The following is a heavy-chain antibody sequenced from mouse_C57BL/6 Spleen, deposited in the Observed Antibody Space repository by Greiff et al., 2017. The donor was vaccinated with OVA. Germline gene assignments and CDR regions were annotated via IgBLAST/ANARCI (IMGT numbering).Heavy chain of an antibody. D-gene: IGHD1-1*01. CDR1: GYTFTSYW. J-gene: IGHJ1*03. Sequence: QVQLQQPGAELVMPGASVKLSCKASGYTFTSYWMHWVKQRPGQGLEWIGEIDPSDSYTNYNQKFKGKSTLTVDTSSSTAYMQLSSLTSEDSAVYYCARGYYGSRGYFDVWGTGTTVTVSS. V-gene: IGHV1-69*01. CDR3: ARGYYGSRGYFDV. CDR2: IDPSDSYT.